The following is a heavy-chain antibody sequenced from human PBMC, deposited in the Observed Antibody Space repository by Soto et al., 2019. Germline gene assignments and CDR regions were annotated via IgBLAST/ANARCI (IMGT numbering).Heavy chain of an antibody. V-gene: IGHV3-30*18. CDR2: ISYDGSNK. J-gene: IGHJ6*02. CDR3: AKDKSPYGMDV. CDR1: GFTFSSYG. Sequence: GGSLRLSCAASGFTFSSYGMHWVRQAPGKGLEWVAVISYDGSNKYYADSVKGRFTISRDNSKNTLYLQMNSLRAEDTAVYYCAKDKSPYGMDVWGQGTTVTVS.